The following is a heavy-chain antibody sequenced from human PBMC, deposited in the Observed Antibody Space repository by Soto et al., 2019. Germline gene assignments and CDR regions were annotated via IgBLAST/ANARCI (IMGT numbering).Heavy chain of an antibody. D-gene: IGHD4-17*01. CDR2: ISSSSSTI. CDR1: GFTFSSYS. J-gene: IGHJ4*02. V-gene: IGHV3-48*02. Sequence: PGGSLRLSCAASGFTFSSYSMNWVRQAPGKGLEWVSYISSSSSTIYYADSVKGRFTISRDNAKNSLYLQMNSLRDEDTAVYYCAREGPLSVYGLVFFDSWGQGTLVTVSS. CDR3: AREGPLSVYGLVFFDS.